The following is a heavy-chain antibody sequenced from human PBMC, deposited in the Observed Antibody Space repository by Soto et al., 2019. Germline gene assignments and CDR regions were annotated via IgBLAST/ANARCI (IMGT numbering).Heavy chain of an antibody. V-gene: IGHV1-69*13. D-gene: IGHD1-26*01. CDR1: GGTFSSFT. Sequence: ASVKVSCKASGGTFSSFTISWVRQAPGQGLDWMGGIIPIYGTANYAQKFQGRVTITADASTRTAYMELSSLRSEDTAVYYCAKDRRADWESYYYYAMDVWGQGTTVTVSS. CDR3: AKDRRADWESYYYYAMDV. J-gene: IGHJ6*02. CDR2: IIPIYGTA.